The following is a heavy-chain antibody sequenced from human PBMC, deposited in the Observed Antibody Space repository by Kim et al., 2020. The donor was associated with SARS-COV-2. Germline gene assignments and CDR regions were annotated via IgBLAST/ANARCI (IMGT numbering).Heavy chain of an antibody. J-gene: IGHJ4*02. CDR3: ARDLDGDYGEPPDY. Sequence: GGSLRLSCAASGFTFSSYSMNWVRQAPGKGLEWVSSISSSSSYIYYADSVKGRFTISRDNAKNSLYLQMNSLRAEDTAVYYCARDLDGDYGEPPDYWGQGTLVTVSS. CDR1: GFTFSSYS. CDR2: ISSSSSYI. D-gene: IGHD4-17*01. V-gene: IGHV3-21*01.